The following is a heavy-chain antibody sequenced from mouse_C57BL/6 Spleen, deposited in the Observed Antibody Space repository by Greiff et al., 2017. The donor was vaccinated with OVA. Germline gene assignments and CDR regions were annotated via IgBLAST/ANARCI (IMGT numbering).Heavy chain of an antibody. D-gene: IGHD1-1*02. CDR1: GYTFTSYG. CDR2: IYPRSGNT. J-gene: IGHJ4*01. CDR3: ARAGTYYALYYYAMDY. Sequence: VKVVESGAELARPGASVKLSCKASGYTFTSYGISWVKQRTGQGLEWIGEIYPRSGNTYYNEKFKGKATLTADKSSSTAYMELRSLTSEDSAVYFCARAGTYYALYYYAMDYWGQGTSVTVSS. V-gene: IGHV1-81*01.